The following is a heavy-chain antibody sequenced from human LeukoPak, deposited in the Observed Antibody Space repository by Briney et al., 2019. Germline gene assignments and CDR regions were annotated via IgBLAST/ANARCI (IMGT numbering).Heavy chain of an antibody. CDR3: ARPRDDSTGYYLGY. V-gene: IGHV4-39*02. J-gene: IGHJ4*02. CDR2: IYYTGTT. Sequence: SETLSLTCTVSGGSIRGSSYYWGWIRQPPGKGLEWIGNIYYTGTTYYNPSLKRRVTISVDTSKNHFSLRLRSVTAADTAVYFCARPRDDSTGYYLGYWGQGTLVTVSS. D-gene: IGHD3-22*01. CDR1: GGSIRGSSYY.